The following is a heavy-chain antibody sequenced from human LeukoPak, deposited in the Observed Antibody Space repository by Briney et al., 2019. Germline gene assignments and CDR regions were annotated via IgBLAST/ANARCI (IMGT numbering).Heavy chain of an antibody. CDR1: GFTFSSYA. D-gene: IGHD3-22*01. Sequence: GGSLRLSCAASGFTFSSYAMSWVRQAPGKGLEGVSAISGSGGSTYYADSVEGRFTISRDNSKNTLYLKLHSMRAEDTAAHYYAKCYYYDSSALHDYWGQGTLVTVSS. CDR3: AKCYYYDSSALHDY. J-gene: IGHJ4*02. V-gene: IGHV3-23*01. CDR2: ISGSGGST.